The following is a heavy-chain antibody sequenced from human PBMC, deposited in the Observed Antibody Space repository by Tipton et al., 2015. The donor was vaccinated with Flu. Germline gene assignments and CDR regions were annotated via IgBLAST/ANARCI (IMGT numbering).Heavy chain of an antibody. D-gene: IGHD3-10*01. J-gene: IGHJ5*02. CDR2: ISTSGST. Sequence: TLSLTCTVSGGSISTSYWSWIRQPAGKGLEWIGRISTSGSTNYNPSLRSRVTISVDTSKNQFSLRLTSVSAADTAVYYCARDTMVRGTIGPWGQGTLVTVSS. CDR1: GGSISTSY. CDR3: ARDTMVRGTIGP. V-gene: IGHV4-4*07.